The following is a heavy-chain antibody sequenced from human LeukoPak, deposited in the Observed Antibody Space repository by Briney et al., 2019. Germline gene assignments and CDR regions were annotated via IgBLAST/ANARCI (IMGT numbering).Heavy chain of an antibody. CDR1: GYTFTGYY. CDR2: INPNSGGT. CDR3: AIYVDTAMVIDS. D-gene: IGHD5-18*01. J-gene: IGHJ5*01. Sequence: ASVKVSCKASGYTFTGYYMHWVRQAPGQGLEWMGWINPNSGGTNYAQKFQGRVTMTRDTSISTDYMELSRLRSDDTAVYYCAIYVDTAMVIDSWGQGTLVTVSS. V-gene: IGHV1-2*02.